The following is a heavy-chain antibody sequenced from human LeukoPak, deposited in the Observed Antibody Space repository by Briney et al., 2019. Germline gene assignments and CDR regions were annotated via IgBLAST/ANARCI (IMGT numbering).Heavy chain of an antibody. Sequence: SVKVSCKASGGTFSSYAISWVRQAPGQGLEWMGRIIPILGIANYAQKFQGRVTITADKSTSTAYMELSSPRSEDTAVYYCARDQSSTSSHYGMDVWGQGTTVTVSS. CDR2: IIPILGIA. J-gene: IGHJ6*02. CDR3: ARDQSSTSSHYGMDV. CDR1: GGTFSSYA. D-gene: IGHD2-2*01. V-gene: IGHV1-69*04.